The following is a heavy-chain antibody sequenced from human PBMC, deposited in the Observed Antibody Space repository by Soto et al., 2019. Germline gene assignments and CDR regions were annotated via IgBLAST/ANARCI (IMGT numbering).Heavy chain of an antibody. J-gene: IGHJ4*02. D-gene: IGHD3-9*01. CDR1: GGSISSGGYY. CDR2: IYYSGST. V-gene: IGHV4-31*03. CDR3: ARVLSFRDPYDILTGYYSPRPYYFDY. Sequence: SETLSLTCTVSGGSISSGGYYWSWIRQHPGKGLEWIGYIYYSGSTYYNPSLKSRVTISVDTSKNQFSLKLSSVTAADTAVYHCARVLSFRDPYDILTGYYSPRPYYFDYWGQGTLVTVSS.